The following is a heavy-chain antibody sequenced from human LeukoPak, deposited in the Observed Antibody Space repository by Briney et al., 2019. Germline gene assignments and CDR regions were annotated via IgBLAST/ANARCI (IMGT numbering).Heavy chain of an antibody. V-gene: IGHV3-13*01. J-gene: IGHJ4*02. CDR2: IGIRGDT. CDR3: ARGGIQVSGIDEFDY. CDR1: GFTFIDYD. Sequence: PGGSLRLSCAASGFTFIDYDMHWVRQVTGKGLEWVSAIGIRGDTHYSGSVKGRFTISRENAESSLYLQMNSLRAEDTAVYYCARGGIQVSGIDEFDYWGQGTLVTVSS. D-gene: IGHD6-19*01.